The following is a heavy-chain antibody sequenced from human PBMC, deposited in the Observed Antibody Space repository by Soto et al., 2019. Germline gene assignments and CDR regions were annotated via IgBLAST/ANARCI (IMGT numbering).Heavy chain of an antibody. V-gene: IGHV4-31*03. D-gene: IGHD3-3*01. CDR2: VYYSGCT. CDR1: GGSISSGGYY. CDR3: ARFGYYDLCSSYYTGRSGSYYYYYGMHV. Sequence: PSETLSLTCTVSGGSISSGGYYWSWIRQHPGKGMDWIWYVYYSGCTSYNPSLTSRVTRSVDTSKNQFSRKLSSVTAAYRAVYYCARFGYYDLCSSYYTGRSGSYYYYYGMHVWRQGTTVAVSS. J-gene: IGHJ6*02.